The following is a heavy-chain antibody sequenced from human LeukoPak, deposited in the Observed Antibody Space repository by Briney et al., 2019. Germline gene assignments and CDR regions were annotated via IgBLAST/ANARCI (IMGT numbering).Heavy chain of an antibody. V-gene: IGHV4-4*07. Sequence: SETLSLTCTVSGASISSHYWSWIRQSAGKGLEWIGRIYPSSDTNYNPSLKSRVTMSADRSKNQFSLNLSSVTAADTAVYYCARWIAAAGNDAFDIWGQGTMVTVSS. CDR3: ARWIAAAGNDAFDI. J-gene: IGHJ3*02. D-gene: IGHD6-13*01. CDR2: IYPSSDT. CDR1: GASISSHY.